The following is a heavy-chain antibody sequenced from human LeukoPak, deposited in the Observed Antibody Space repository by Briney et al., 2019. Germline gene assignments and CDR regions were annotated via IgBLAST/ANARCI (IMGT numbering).Heavy chain of an antibody. J-gene: IGHJ4*02. Sequence: ASVKVSCKASGYTFGGYHLHWVRQAPGQGLEWMGWIYPHNGGTNYAQKFQGRVTMTADTSISTAYVELSGLISDDTALYFCARGDYFDASGFYLGLLDYWGQGTLVTVSS. D-gene: IGHD3-22*01. V-gene: IGHV1-2*02. CDR1: GYTFGGYH. CDR2: IYPHNGGT. CDR3: ARGDYFDASGFYLGLLDY.